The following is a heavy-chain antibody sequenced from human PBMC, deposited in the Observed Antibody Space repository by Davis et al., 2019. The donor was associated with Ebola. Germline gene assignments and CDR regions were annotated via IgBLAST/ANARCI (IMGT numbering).Heavy chain of an antibody. Sequence: PGGSLRLSCAASGFTFSSYWMSWVRQAPGKGLEWVANIKQDGSEKYYVDSVKGRFTISRDNTKNSQYLQMNSLRAEDTAVYYCARDRNYYGGALDYWGQGTLVTVSS. D-gene: IGHD4-23*01. CDR3: ARDRNYYGGALDY. CDR2: IKQDGSEK. J-gene: IGHJ4*02. CDR1: GFTFSSYW. V-gene: IGHV3-7*01.